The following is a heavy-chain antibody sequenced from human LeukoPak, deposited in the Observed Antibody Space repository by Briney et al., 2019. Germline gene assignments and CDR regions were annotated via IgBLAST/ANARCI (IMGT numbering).Heavy chain of an antibody. CDR3: AREGTRLPPYFDY. Sequence: GGSLRLSCAASGFTFSSYSMNWVRQAPGKGLEWVSYISSSSSTIYYADSVKGRFTISRDNAKNSLYLQMNSLRAEDTAVYYCAREGTRLPPYFDYWGQGTLVTVSS. J-gene: IGHJ4*02. V-gene: IGHV3-48*01. D-gene: IGHD3-10*01. CDR1: GFTFSSYS. CDR2: ISSSSSTI.